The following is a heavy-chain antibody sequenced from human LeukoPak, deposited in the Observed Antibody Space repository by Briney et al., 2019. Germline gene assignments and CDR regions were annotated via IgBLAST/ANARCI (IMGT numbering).Heavy chain of an antibody. CDR3: ARDYDSSANDAFDI. J-gene: IGHJ3*02. CDR2: IYYSGST. CDR1: GGSISSGDYY. D-gene: IGHD3-22*01. V-gene: IGHV4-30-4*08. Sequence: SQTLSLTCTVSGGSISSGDYYWSWIRQPPGKGLEWIGYIYYSGSTYYNPSLKSRVTISVDTSKNQFSLKLSSVTAADTAVYYCARDYDSSANDAFDIWGQGTMVTVSS.